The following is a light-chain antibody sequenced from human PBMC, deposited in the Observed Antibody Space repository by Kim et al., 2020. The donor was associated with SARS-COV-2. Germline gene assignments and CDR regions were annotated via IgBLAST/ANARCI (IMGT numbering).Light chain of an antibody. V-gene: IGKV3-11*01. CDR2: DAS. CDR3: HRRT. CDR1: QSVSSY. J-gene: IGKJ1*01. Sequence: PATLSLSPGERATLSCRASQSVSSYLAWYQQKPGQAPRLLIYDASNRATGIPARFSGSGSGTDFTLTISSLEPEDFAVYYCHRRTFGQGTKVEIK.